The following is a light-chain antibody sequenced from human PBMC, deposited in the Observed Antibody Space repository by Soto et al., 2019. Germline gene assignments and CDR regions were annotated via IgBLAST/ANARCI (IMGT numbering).Light chain of an antibody. CDR2: DVS. CDR3: SSYGASSTL. V-gene: IGLV2-14*03. J-gene: IGLJ2*01. Sequence: QSALTQPASLSGFPGQSITISCTGTSTDIGSYNYVSWYQQHPGKAPKLMSFDVSYRPSGISDRFSGSKSGNTASLTISGLQPEDEADYYCSSYGASSTLFGGGTKLTVL. CDR1: STDIGSYNY.